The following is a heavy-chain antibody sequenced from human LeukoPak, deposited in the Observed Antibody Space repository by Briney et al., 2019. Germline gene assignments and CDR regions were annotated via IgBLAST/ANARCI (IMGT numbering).Heavy chain of an antibody. J-gene: IGHJ4*02. Sequence: PGGSLRLSCKGHGYSFTNYWIGWVRQMPGKGLEWMGIIYPGDSDTRYSPSFQGQVTISTDKSITTAYLQWSSLKASDTAMYYCSRLDSGSYSGYDYWGQGTLVTVSP. CDR1: GYSFTNYW. CDR3: SRLDSGSYSGYDY. V-gene: IGHV5-51*01. D-gene: IGHD1-26*01. CDR2: IYPGDSDT.